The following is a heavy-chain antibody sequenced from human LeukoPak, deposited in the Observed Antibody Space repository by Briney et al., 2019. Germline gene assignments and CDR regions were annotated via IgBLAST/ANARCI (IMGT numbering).Heavy chain of an antibody. J-gene: IGHJ6*02. D-gene: IGHD6-13*01. CDR2: ISGSGGST. Sequence: GGSLGLSCAASGFTFGSYAMSWVRQAPGKGLEWVSAISGSGGSTYYADSVKGRFTISRDNSKNTLYLQMNSLRAEDTAVYYCAKFSSYGMDVWGQGTTVTVSS. CDR1: GFTFGSYA. V-gene: IGHV3-23*01. CDR3: AKFSSYGMDV.